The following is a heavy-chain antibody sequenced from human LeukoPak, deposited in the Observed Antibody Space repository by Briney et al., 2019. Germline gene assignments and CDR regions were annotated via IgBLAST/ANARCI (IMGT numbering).Heavy chain of an antibody. J-gene: IGHJ4*02. CDR3: AKKTWFGGYFDY. V-gene: IGHV3-30*18. CDR2: ISYDGSNK. D-gene: IGHD3-10*01. CDR1: GFTFDDYA. Sequence: GGSLRLSCAASGFTFDDYAMHWVRQAPGKGLEWVAVISYDGSNKYYADSVKGRFTISRDNSKNTLYLQMNSLRAEDTAVYYCAKKTWFGGYFDYWGQGTLVTVSS.